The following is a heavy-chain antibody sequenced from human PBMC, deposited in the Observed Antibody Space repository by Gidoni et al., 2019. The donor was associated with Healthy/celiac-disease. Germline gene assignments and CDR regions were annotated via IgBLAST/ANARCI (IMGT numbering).Heavy chain of an antibody. CDR1: GFTSSRYS. CDR2: ISSSSSYI. CDR3: ARDRTYYYDSSGYYGNDAFDI. J-gene: IGHJ3*02. D-gene: IGHD3-22*01. V-gene: IGHV3-21*01. Sequence: EGQLVESGGGLVKPGGSLRLSCEPCGFTSSRYSMNWFRQAPGRGLEWVSSISSSSSYIYYADSVKVRFTISRDNAKNSLYLQMNSLRAEDTAVYYCARDRTYYYDSSGYYGNDAFDIWGQGTMVTVSS.